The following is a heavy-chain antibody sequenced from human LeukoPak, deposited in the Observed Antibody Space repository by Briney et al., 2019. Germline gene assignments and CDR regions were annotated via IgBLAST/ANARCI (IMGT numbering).Heavy chain of an antibody. Sequence: GGSLRLSCTASRFTFGDYAMIWVRQAPGKGLEWLGFIRSKAYDGTTEYAASVKGRFTISRDDSKSIAYLQMNSLKTEDTAVYYCTRDLCYDFWSGFDYWGQGTLVTVSS. CDR1: RFTFGDYA. CDR3: TRDLCYDFWSGFDY. V-gene: IGHV3-49*04. D-gene: IGHD3-3*01. CDR2: IRSKAYDGTT. J-gene: IGHJ4*02.